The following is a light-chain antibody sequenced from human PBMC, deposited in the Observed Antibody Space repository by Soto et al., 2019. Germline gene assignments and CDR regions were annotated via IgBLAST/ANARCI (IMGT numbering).Light chain of an antibody. V-gene: IGLV2-14*01. CDR3: CWYTPRSTLV. J-gene: IGLJ2*01. Sequence: QSVLTQPASVSGSPGQSITISCTGTSRDVGAYDFVSWYQHYPGKAPKLVTFDVTHRPPGISDRFSGSKSANTASLTISGLQAADEAFYYCCWYTPRSTLVFGGGTKLTVL. CDR1: SRDVGAYDF. CDR2: DVT.